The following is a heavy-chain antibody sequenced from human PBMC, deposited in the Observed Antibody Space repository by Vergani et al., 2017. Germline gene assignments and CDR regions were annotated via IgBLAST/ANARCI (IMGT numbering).Heavy chain of an antibody. CDR3: ARQGRSYYYGSGSYVPIVF. CDR1: GGTFSSYT. V-gene: IGHV1-69*09. D-gene: IGHD3-10*01. J-gene: IGHJ4*02. CDR2: IIPILGIA. Sequence: QVQLVPSGAEVKKPGSSVKVSCKASGGTFSSYTISWVRQAPGQGLEWMGRIIPILGIANYAQKFQGRVTITADKSTSTAYMELSSLRSDDTAVYYCARQGRSYYYGSGSYVPIVFWGQGTLVTVSS.